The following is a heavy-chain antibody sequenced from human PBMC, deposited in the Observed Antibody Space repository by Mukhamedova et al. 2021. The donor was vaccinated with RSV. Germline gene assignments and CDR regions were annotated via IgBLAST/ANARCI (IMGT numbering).Heavy chain of an antibody. Sequence: SSYAMHWVRQAPGKGLEWVAVISYDGSNKYYADSVKGRFTISRDNSKNTLYPQMNSLRAEDTAVYYCARVGYAPWRVFWYFDLWG. CDR1: SSYA. CDR2: ISYDGSNK. D-gene: IGHD2-8*01. V-gene: IGHV3-30*04. J-gene: IGHJ2*01. CDR3: ARVGYAPWRVFWYFDL.